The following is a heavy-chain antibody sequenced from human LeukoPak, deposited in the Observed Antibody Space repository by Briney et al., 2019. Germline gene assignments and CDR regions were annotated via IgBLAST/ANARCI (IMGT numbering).Heavy chain of an antibody. J-gene: IGHJ4*02. D-gene: IGHD2-2*02. CDR2: IGSSSSTI. CDR3: ARGGGYCSSTSCYTFDY. CDR1: GFTFSTYS. Sequence: GGSLRLSCAASGFTFSTYSINWVRQAPGKGLEWVSYIGSSSSTIYYADSVKGRSTISRDNAKNSLYLQMNSLRAEDTAVYYCARGGGYCSSTSCYTFDYWGQGTLVTVSS. V-gene: IGHV3-48*01.